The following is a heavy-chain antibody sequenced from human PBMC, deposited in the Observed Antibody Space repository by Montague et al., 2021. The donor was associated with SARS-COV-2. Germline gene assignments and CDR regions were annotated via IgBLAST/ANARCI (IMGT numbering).Heavy chain of an antibody. CDR1: GFSLSTSGMC. V-gene: IGHV2-70*11. Sequence: PALVKPTKTLTLTCTFSGFSLSTSGMCVSWIRQPPGKALEWLARIDWDDDKYYSTSLKTRLTISKDTSKNQVVLTMTNMDPVDTATYYCARTAGTDDTGYYYAMDYWGQGTLVTVSS. D-gene: IGHD2/OR15-2a*01. CDR2: IDWDDDK. J-gene: IGHJ4*02. CDR3: ARTAGTDDTGYYYAMDY.